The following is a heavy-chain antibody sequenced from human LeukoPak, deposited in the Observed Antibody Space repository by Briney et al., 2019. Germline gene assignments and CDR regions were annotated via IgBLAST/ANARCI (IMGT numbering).Heavy chain of an antibody. CDR3: ARVLTAWVFDH. J-gene: IGHJ4*02. V-gene: IGHV6-1*01. D-gene: IGHD7-27*01. CDR1: GDGVSSNSAC. Sequence: SQTLPLTCAISGDGVSSNSACWNWIRQSPSRGLEWLGRTYYRSKWFHDYALSVKSRIIINPDTSKNQFSLQLNSVTPDDTAVYYCARVLTAWVFDHWGQGILVTVSS. CDR2: TYYRSKWFH.